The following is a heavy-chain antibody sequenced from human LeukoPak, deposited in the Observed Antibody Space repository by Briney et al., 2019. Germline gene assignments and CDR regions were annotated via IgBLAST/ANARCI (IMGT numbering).Heavy chain of an antibody. J-gene: IGHJ4*02. CDR2: ISAYNGNT. V-gene: IGHV1-18*01. CDR3: ARGRGRYCSSTSCLIQGDY. Sequence: ASVKVSCKASGYTFTSYGISWVRQAPGQGLEWMGWISAYNGNTNYAQKLQGRVTTTTDTSTSTAYMELRSLRSDDTAVYYCARGRGRYCSSTSCLIQGDYWGRGTLVTVSS. D-gene: IGHD2-2*01. CDR1: GYTFTSYG.